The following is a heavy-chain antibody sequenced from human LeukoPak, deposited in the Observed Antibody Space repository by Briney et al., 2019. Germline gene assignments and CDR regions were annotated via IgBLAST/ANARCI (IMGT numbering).Heavy chain of an antibody. CDR3: AGLRRAYYYYMDV. J-gene: IGHJ6*03. V-gene: IGHV3-21*06. Sequence: GGSLRLSCAASEVTFSTYTMTWVRQAPGKGLEWVSSISGSGNYIYYADSLKGRFTISRDNANNLLFLQMSSLRAEDTAVYFCAGLRRAYYYYMDVWGKGTTVTVSS. CDR2: ISGSGNYI. CDR1: EVTFSTYT.